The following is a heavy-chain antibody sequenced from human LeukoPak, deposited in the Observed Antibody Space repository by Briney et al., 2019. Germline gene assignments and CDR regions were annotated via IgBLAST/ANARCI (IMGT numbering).Heavy chain of an antibody. CDR2: ISAYNGNT. CDR3: ARNLYGSGSYYNVRSDY. V-gene: IGHV1-18*01. Sequence: GASVKVSCKASGYTFTSYGISWVRQAPGQGLEWMGWISAYNGNTNYAQKFQGRVTITADESTSTAYMELSSLRSEDTAVYYCARNLYGSGSYYNVRSDYWGQGTLVTVSS. CDR1: GYTFTSYG. D-gene: IGHD3-10*01. J-gene: IGHJ4*02.